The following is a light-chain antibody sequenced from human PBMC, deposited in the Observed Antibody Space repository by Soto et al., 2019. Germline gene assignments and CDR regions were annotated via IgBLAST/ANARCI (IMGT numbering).Light chain of an antibody. CDR2: EVS. J-gene: IGLJ3*02. CDR1: SNDIGHYNA. Sequence: QSALTQPASVSGSPGQSITISCTGTSNDIGHYNAVSWYQQHPAKAPKLVISEVSNRPSGISSRFSGSKSGNTAFLTISGLPAEDEADYYCASYTRTGTLVFGGGTKLTVL. CDR3: ASYTRTGTLV. V-gene: IGLV2-14*01.